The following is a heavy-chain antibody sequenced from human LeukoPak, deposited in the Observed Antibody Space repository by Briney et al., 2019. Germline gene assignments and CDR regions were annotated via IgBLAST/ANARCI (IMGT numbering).Heavy chain of an antibody. CDR2: ISYDGSNK. CDR1: GFTFSSYA. D-gene: IGHD3-22*01. J-gene: IGHJ4*02. V-gene: IGHV3-30*04. CDR3: AKARGYYYDQPFDY. Sequence: GGSLRLSCAASGFTFSSYAMHWVRQAPGKGLEWVAVISYDGSNKYYADSVKGRFTISRDNSKNTLYLQMNSLRAEDTAVYYCAKARGYYYDQPFDYWGQGTLVTVSS.